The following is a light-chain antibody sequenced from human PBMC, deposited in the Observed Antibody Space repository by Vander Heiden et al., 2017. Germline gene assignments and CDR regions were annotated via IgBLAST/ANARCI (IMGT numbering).Light chain of an antibody. V-gene: IGLV1-51*01. CDR2: DND. J-gene: IGLJ3*02. CDR3: GTWDSGLSVGV. Sequence: QSVLTQPPSVSAAPGQKVTISCSGSSSNIGKSFVSWYQQYRGTAPKLLMYDNDKRPSGTPARCSGSKSGTSATLDITGLQTGDEADDYCGTWDSGLSVGVFGTGTKLTVL. CDR1: SSNIGKSF.